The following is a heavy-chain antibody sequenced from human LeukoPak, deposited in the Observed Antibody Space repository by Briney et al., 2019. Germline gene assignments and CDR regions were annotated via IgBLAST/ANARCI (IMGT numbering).Heavy chain of an antibody. D-gene: IGHD3-3*01. CDR2: ISHVSSNK. CDR3: QTGGHHDFWSGYSDGEFDY. V-gene: IGHV3-30-3*01. Sequence: PGGSLRLSCAASGFTFSSYSMHWVRQAPGKGLEWVAVISHVSSNKFYTGSVRGRFSISRDNSKNTLYLQMSSLKVEDTAVYYCQTGGHHDFWSGYSDGEFDYWGQGTLVTVSS. J-gene: IGHJ4*02. CDR1: GFTFSSYS.